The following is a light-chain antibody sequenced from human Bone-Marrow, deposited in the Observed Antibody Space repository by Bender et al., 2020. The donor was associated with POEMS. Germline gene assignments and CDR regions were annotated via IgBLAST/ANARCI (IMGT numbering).Light chain of an antibody. CDR2: DVT. V-gene: IGLV2-11*01. CDR3: CSYVGSSTLL. CDR1: GSDAGAYKF. Sequence: QSALTQPRSVSGSPGQSVTISCTGTGSDAGAYKFFSWYQQHPGKAPKLMIYDVTKRPSGVSDRFSGSKSGNTASLTISGLQAEDEADYYCCSYVGSSTLLFGGGTKLTVL. J-gene: IGLJ2*01.